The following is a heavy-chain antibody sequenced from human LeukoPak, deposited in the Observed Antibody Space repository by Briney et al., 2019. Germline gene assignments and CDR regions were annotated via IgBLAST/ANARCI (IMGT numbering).Heavy chain of an antibody. CDR3: ASLRPASSDYREYYFDY. CDR2: SSSSSSYI. J-gene: IGHJ4*02. CDR1: GFTFSSYS. D-gene: IGHD4-11*01. V-gene: IGHV3-21*01. Sequence: PGGSLRLSCAASGFTFSSYSMKWVSQAPGKGLEWVSSSSSSSSYIYYADSVKGRFTISRDNAKNSLYLQMNSLRAEDTAVYYCASLRPASSDYREYYFDYWGQGTLVTVSS.